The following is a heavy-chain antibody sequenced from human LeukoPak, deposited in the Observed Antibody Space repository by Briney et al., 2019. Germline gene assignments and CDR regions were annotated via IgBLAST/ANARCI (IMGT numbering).Heavy chain of an antibody. CDR2: IYYSGST. D-gene: IGHD4-17*01. CDR1: GGSISSSSYY. CDR3: ARPSDPATVRAPFDS. Sequence: PWETLTLTCTVSGGSISSSSYYWGCIRQPPGKGLEWIGSIYYSGSTYYNPFLNSSAAISVDTSKNQFSLELSSVTAAGTAVYYCARPSDPATVRAPFDSWGQGTLVTVSS. J-gene: IGHJ4*02. V-gene: IGHV4-39*01.